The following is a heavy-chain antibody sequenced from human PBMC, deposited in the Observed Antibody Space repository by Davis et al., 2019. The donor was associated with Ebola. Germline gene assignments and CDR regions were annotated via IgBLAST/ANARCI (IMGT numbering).Heavy chain of an antibody. Sequence: SETLSLTCTVSGGSVTSHYWSWIRQPPGQGLEWICSFYLGGSTISYRSFMIRISISVDTSKNQFSLRLSAVTAADTAVYYCARNLVTGLSFDALDFWGQGTLFTVSS. CDR2: FYLGGST. CDR1: GGSVTSHY. D-gene: IGHD2-21*02. CDR3: ARNLVTGLSFDALDF. J-gene: IGHJ3*01. V-gene: IGHV4-59*02.